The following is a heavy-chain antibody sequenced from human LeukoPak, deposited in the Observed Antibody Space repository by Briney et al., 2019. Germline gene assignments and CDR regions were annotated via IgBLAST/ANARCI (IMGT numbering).Heavy chain of an antibody. Sequence: GASVKVSCKASGYTFTSYGISWVRQAPGQGLEWMGWISAYNGNTNYAQKLQGRVTMTTDTSTSTAYMELRSLRSDDTAVYYCARDQYQLLELSYLMDVWGKGTTVTVSS. CDR3: ARDQYQLLELSYLMDV. CDR1: GYTFTSYG. CDR2: ISAYNGNT. J-gene: IGHJ6*04. V-gene: IGHV1-18*01. D-gene: IGHD2-2*01.